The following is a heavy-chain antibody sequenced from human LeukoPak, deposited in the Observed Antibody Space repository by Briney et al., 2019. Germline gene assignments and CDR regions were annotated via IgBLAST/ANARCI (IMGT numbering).Heavy chain of an antibody. V-gene: IGHV1-18*01. D-gene: IGHD6-13*01. CDR2: ISAYNGNT. Sequence: ASVKVSCKASGYTFTSYGVSWVRQAPGQGLEWMGWISAYNGNTNYAQKLQGRVTMTTDTSTSTAYMELRSLRSDDTAVYYCARTHTRKIAAAGRLDYWGQGTLVTVSS. J-gene: IGHJ4*02. CDR3: ARTHTRKIAAAGRLDY. CDR1: GYTFTSYG.